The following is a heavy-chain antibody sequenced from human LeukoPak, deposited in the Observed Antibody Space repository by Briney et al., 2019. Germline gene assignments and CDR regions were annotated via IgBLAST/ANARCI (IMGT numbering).Heavy chain of an antibody. D-gene: IGHD3-22*01. CDR1: GFTFSNYA. V-gene: IGHV3-23*01. CDR2: IGGSGSYS. J-gene: IGHJ4*02. CDR3: ARGSGDSSGYYSFDY. Sequence: GGSLRLSCAASGFTFSNYAMSWVRQAPGKGLEWVSGIGGSGSYSYYSDSVKGRFTISRDNSKNTLYLQMNCLRAEDTAVYYCARGSGDSSGYYSFDYWGQGTLVTVSS.